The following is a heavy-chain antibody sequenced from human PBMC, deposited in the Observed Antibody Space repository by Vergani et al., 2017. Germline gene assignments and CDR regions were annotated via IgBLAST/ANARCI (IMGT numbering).Heavy chain of an antibody. CDR1: GYTFTSYD. CDR3: AREQPSDTAKFFGMDV. CDR2: MNPNSGNT. Sequence: QVQLVQSGAEVKKPGASVTVSCKASGYTFTSYDINWVRQATGQGLEWMGWMNPNSGNTGYAQKFQGRVTMTRNTSISTAYMELSSLRSEDTAVYYCAREQPSDTAKFFGMDVWGQGTTVTVSS. J-gene: IGHJ6*02. V-gene: IGHV1-8*01. D-gene: IGHD5-18*01.